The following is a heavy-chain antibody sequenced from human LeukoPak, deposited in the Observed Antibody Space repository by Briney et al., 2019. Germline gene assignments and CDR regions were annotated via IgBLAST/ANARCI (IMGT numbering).Heavy chain of an antibody. CDR1: GFTFSIYW. Sequence: PGGSLRLSCAASGFTFSIYWMNWVRQAPGKGLVWVSRINSDGSSISYADSVKGRFTISRDNAKNTLYLQMNSLRAEDTAVYHCARGNSVSYYYNAMDVWGQGTTVTVSS. J-gene: IGHJ6*02. D-gene: IGHD2-21*01. CDR2: INSDGSSI. V-gene: IGHV3-74*01. CDR3: ARGNSVSYYYNAMDV.